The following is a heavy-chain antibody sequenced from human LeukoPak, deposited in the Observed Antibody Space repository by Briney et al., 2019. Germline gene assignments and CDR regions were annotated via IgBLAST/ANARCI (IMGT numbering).Heavy chain of an antibody. D-gene: IGHD6-13*01. Sequence: GGSLRLSCAASGFVFNNYWMSWVSQAPGKGLEWVANINTGGSEEYYVDSVKGRFTISRDNARNSLYLQMNSLIVEDTAVYYCARDPAAWDYWGQGTLVTVSS. CDR3: ARDPAAWDY. V-gene: IGHV3-7*01. CDR2: INTGGSEE. CDR1: GFVFNNYW. J-gene: IGHJ4*02.